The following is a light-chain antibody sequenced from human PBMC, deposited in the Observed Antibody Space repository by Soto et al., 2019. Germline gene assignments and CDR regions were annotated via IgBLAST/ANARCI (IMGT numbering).Light chain of an antibody. V-gene: IGKV3-20*01. Sequence: EIVLTQSPGPRSLSPGERSTLSCRASQSVSAGHLAWYQQKPGQAPRLLIYGASSRATGIPDRFSGSGSGTDFTLTISRLEPEDFAVYFCQQYGSSPLTFGGVTKVEIK. CDR1: QSVSAGH. CDR2: GAS. J-gene: IGKJ4*01. CDR3: QQYGSSPLT.